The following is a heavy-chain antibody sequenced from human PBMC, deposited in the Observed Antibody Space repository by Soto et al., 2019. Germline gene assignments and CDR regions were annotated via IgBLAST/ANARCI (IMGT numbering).Heavy chain of an antibody. CDR1: GASVSSGNYY. D-gene: IGHD1-26*01. Sequence: QVQLQESGPGLVKPSETLSLTCTVSGASVSSGNYYWSWIRQPPGKGLECIGYISYSGSTNYNPSLKSRATLSIDTSKNQFSLKLSSVTAADTAVYYCARGSGSYYAYWGQGTLVTVSS. V-gene: IGHV4-61*01. J-gene: IGHJ4*02. CDR2: ISYSGST. CDR3: ARGSGSYYAY.